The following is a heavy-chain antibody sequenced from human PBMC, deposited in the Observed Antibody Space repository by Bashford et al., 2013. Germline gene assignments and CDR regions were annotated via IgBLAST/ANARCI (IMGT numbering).Heavy chain of an antibody. D-gene: IGHD3-22*01. Sequence: ASVKVSCNASGYTFSSYYIHWVRQAPGQGLEWMGIINPSGGTTSYAQKFQARVTMTRDTSTSTVYMELSSLRSEDTALYYCAIGYDSASIWGQGTMVTVSS. CDR3: AIGYDSASI. J-gene: IGHJ3*02. CDR2: INPSGGTT. V-gene: IGHV1-46*01. CDR1: GYTFSSYY.